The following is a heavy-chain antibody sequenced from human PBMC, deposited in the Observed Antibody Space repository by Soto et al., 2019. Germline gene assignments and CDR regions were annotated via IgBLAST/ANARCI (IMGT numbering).Heavy chain of an antibody. D-gene: IGHD3-10*01. V-gene: IGHV3-53*04. Sequence: EVQLVESGGGLVQPGGSLRLSCAASGFTVSSNYMSWVRQAPGKGLEWVSVIYSGGSTYYADSVKGRFTISRHNSKNTLYLQMNSLRAEDTAVYYCARDHQDGSGFYGMDVWGQGTTVTVSS. CDR1: GFTVSSNY. CDR2: IYSGGST. CDR3: ARDHQDGSGFYGMDV. J-gene: IGHJ6*02.